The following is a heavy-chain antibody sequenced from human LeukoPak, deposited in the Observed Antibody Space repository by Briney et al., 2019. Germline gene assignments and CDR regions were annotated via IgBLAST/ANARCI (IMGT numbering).Heavy chain of an antibody. CDR3: ARGNLFVIGTYYFDY. J-gene: IGHJ4*02. CDR1: GYTFTSYG. V-gene: IGHV1-69*05. Sequence: SVKVSCKASGYTFTSYGISWVRQAPGQGLEWMGGIIPIFGTANYAQKFQGRVTITTDESTSTAHLELSSLRSEDTAVYYCARGNLFVIGTYYFDYWGQGTLVTVSS. CDR2: IIPIFGTA. D-gene: IGHD3-16*02.